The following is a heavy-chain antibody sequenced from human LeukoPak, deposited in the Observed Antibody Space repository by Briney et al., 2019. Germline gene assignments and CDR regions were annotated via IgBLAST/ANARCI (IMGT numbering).Heavy chain of an antibody. CDR3: ARVGTTGVNNWFDP. CDR2: ISRDSNII. Sequence: GGSLRLSCAASGFAFSSYSMNWLRQAPGKGLEWVSFISRDSNIIHYADSVKVRFTISRDNAKNSLFLQVNSLRDEDTAVYYCARVGTTGVNNWFDPWGQGTLVTVSS. CDR1: GFAFSSYS. V-gene: IGHV3-48*02. D-gene: IGHD7-27*01. J-gene: IGHJ5*02.